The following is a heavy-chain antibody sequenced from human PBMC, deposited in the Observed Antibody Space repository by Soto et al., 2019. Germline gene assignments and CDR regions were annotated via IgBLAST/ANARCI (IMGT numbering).Heavy chain of an antibody. CDR2: IYYSGST. CDR3: ASLPPGPIAAAGTDYYYYYMDV. Sequence: SETLSLTCTVSGGPISSYYWSWIRQPPGKGLEWIGYIYYSGSTNYNPSLKSRVTISVDTSKNQFSLKLSSVTAADTAVYYCASLPPGPIAAAGTDYYYYYMDVWGKGTTVTVSS. V-gene: IGHV4-59*01. CDR1: GGPISSYY. D-gene: IGHD6-13*01. J-gene: IGHJ6*03.